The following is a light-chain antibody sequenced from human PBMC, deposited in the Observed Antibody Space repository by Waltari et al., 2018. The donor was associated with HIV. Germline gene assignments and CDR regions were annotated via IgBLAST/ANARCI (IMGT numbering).Light chain of an antibody. Sequence: QSALTQPPSASGSPGQAVSISCTGTSSDVGAYNYVSWYQHHPGKAPKLIIHEVTKRPSGVPDRFSGSKSSNTASLTVSGLQPEDEADYYCISYVGNNIYVFGTGTKVTVL. CDR2: EVT. CDR1: SSDVGAYNY. J-gene: IGLJ1*01. V-gene: IGLV2-8*01. CDR3: ISYVGNNIYV.